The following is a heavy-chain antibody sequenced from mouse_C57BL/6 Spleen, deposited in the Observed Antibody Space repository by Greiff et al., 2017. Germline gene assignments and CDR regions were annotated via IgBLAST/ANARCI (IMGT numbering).Heavy chain of an antibody. D-gene: IGHD1-1*01. CDR2: INPSSGYT. V-gene: IGHV1-4*01. CDR1: GYTFTSYT. Sequence: QVQLQQSGAELARPGASVKMSCKASGYTFTSYTMHWVKQRPGQGLEWIGYINPSSGYTKYNQKFKDKATLTADKSSSTAYMQLSSLTSEDSAVYYCAREGTTTRGTDWYFDVWGTGTTVTVSS. J-gene: IGHJ1*03. CDR3: AREGTTTRGTDWYFDV.